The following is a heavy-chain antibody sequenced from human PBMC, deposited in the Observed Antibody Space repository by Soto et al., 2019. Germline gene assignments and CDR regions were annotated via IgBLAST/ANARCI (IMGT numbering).Heavy chain of an antibody. D-gene: IGHD1-26*01. V-gene: IGHV1-18*01. CDR3: ASRSGTYPYYFDY. J-gene: IGHJ4*02. CDR1: GYTFTSYG. CDR2: IITYNGNT. Sequence: HVQLVQSGTEVKKPGASVKVSCKVSGYTFTSYGMSWMRQAPGQGLEWMGWIITYNGNTNYAHNLQGRVSITTDTSTSTPYMELRSLRSADTAVYYCASRSGTYPYYFDYWGQGTLVTVSS.